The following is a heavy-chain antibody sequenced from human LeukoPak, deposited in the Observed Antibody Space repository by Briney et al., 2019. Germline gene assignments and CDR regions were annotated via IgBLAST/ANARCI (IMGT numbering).Heavy chain of an antibody. D-gene: IGHD6-6*01. J-gene: IGHJ5*02. CDR1: GYTLTELS. Sequence: GASVKVSCKVSGYTLTELSMHWVRQAPGKGLEGMGGFDPEDGETIYAQKFQGRVTMTEDTSTDTAYMELSSLRSEDTAVYYCAADSSSLYWFDPWGQGTLVTVSS. CDR3: AADSSSLYWFDP. V-gene: IGHV1-24*01. CDR2: FDPEDGET.